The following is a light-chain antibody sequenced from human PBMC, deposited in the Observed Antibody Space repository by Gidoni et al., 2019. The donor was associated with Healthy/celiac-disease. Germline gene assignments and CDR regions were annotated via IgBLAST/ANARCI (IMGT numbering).Light chain of an antibody. J-gene: IGLJ2*01. CDR3: SSYTSSSPHVV. Sequence: QSALTQPASVSGSPGQSITISCTGTSSDVGGYNYVAWYQPHPGKAPKLMIYEVSNRPSGVSNRFSGSKSGNTASLTISGLQAEDEADYYCSSYTSSSPHVVFGGGTKLTVL. CDR2: EVS. V-gene: IGLV2-14*01. CDR1: SSDVGGYNY.